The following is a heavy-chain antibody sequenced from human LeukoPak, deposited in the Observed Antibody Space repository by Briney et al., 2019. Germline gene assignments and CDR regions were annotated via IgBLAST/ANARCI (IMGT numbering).Heavy chain of an antibody. CDR1: GFTFSSYG. D-gene: IGHD6-19*01. J-gene: IGHJ3*02. CDR3: RAPSYSSGWYLPDAFDI. V-gene: IGHV3-30*03. Sequence: PGRSLRLSCAASGFTFSSYGMHWVRQAPGKGLEWVAVISYDGSNKYYADSVKGRFTISRDNSKNTLYLQMNSLRAEDTAVYYCRAPSYSSGWYLPDAFDIWGQGTMVTVSS. CDR2: ISYDGSNK.